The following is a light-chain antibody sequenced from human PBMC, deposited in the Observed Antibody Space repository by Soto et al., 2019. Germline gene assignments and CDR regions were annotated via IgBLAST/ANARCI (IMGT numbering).Light chain of an antibody. CDR1: QSVRSSY. Sequence: EIVLRQSPGTLSLSPGERATLSCRASQSVRSSYLAWYQQKPGQAPRLLIYGASSRATGIPDRFSGSGSGTDFTLTISRLEPEDFAVYHCQQYGSSAWTFGQGTKVEIK. CDR3: QQYGSSAWT. V-gene: IGKV3-20*01. J-gene: IGKJ1*01. CDR2: GAS.